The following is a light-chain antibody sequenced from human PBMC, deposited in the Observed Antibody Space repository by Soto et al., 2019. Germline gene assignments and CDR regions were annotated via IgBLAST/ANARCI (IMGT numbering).Light chain of an antibody. CDR3: QQRSNWPT. J-gene: IGKJ5*01. CDR1: QSVSSY. V-gene: IGKV3-11*01. CDR2: DAS. Sequence: EIVLTQSPATLSLSPGERATLSCRASQSVSSYLAWYQQKHGQAPTLLIYDASNRATGIPARFSGSGSGTDFTLTISSLEPEDFAVYYCQQRSNWPTFGQGTRLEIK.